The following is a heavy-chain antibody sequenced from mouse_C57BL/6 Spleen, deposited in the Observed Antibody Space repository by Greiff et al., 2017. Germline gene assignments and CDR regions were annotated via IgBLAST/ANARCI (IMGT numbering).Heavy chain of an antibody. CDR2: FHPYNDDT. V-gene: IGHV1-47*01. Sequence: QVQLQQSGAELVKPGASVKMSCKASGYTFTTYPIEWMKQNHGQSLEWIGNFHPYNDDTKYNEKFKGKATLTVEKSSSTAYLELSRLTSDDSAVYYCARGGYDGSYFDYWGQGTTLTVSS. CDR1: GYTFTTYP. CDR3: ARGGYDGSYFDY. J-gene: IGHJ2*01. D-gene: IGHD2-2*01.